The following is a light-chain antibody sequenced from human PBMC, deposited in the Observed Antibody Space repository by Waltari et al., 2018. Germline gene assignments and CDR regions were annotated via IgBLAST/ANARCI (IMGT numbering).Light chain of an antibody. Sequence: QSALTQPPSASGPPGQSVTISCSGTHSDIGTYNYFSWFQQHPGRAPKLLIYEVNKRPSGVPDRFSGSKSDNRASLTVSGLQADDEAVYHCSSYAGSNTLVFGGGTRLTVL. V-gene: IGLV2-8*01. J-gene: IGLJ2*01. CDR1: HSDIGTYNY. CDR2: EVN. CDR3: SSYAGSNTLV.